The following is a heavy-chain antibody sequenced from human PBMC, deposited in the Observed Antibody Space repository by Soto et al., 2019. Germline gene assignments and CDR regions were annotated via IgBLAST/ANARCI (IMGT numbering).Heavy chain of an antibody. J-gene: IGHJ4*02. CDR3: ARILIIGTTREFYIDY. CDR2: ISSSSSYI. Sequence: GGSLRLSCAASGFTFSSYTMNWVRQAPGKGLEWVSSISSSSSYIYYADSVKGRFTISRDNAKNSLYLQMNGLRAEDTAVYYCARILIIGTTREFYIDYWGQGTLVTVPQ. V-gene: IGHV3-21*01. D-gene: IGHD1-20*01. CDR1: GFTFSSYT.